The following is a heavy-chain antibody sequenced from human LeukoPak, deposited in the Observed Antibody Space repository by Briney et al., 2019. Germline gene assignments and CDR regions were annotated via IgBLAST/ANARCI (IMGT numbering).Heavy chain of an antibody. CDR2: IKQDGSEK. D-gene: IGHD2-2*01. V-gene: IGHV3-7*01. Sequence: PGGSLRLSCAASGFTFSSYWMSWVRQAPGKGLEWVANIKQDGSEKYYVDSVKGRFTISRDNAKNSLYLQMNSLRAEDTAVYYCARAVPDCSSTSCYVYFDYWGQGTLVTVSS. CDR3: ARAVPDCSSTSCYVYFDY. J-gene: IGHJ4*02. CDR1: GFTFSSYW.